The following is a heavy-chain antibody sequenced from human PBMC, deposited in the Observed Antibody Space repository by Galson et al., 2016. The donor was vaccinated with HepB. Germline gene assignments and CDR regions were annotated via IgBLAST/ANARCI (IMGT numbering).Heavy chain of an antibody. CDR3: ARVSSTWSGNSYPHHYYYGMDV. Sequence: SETLSFTCSVYGGSFSGYYWSWIRQPPGKGLEWIGEINHSGSTNYNPSLKSRVTISVDTSKNQFSLKLSSVTATDTAVYYCARVSSTWSGNSYPHHYYYGMDVWGQGTTVTVSS. J-gene: IGHJ6*02. CDR2: INHSGST. D-gene: IGHD5-18*01. CDR1: GGSFSGYY. V-gene: IGHV4-34*01.